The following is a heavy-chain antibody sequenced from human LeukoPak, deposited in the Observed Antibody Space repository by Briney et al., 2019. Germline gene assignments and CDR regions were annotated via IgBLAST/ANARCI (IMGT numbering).Heavy chain of an antibody. V-gene: IGHV1-69*05. J-gene: IGHJ4*02. Sequence: GASVKVSCKASGGTFSSYAISWVRQAPGQGLEWMGGIISIFGTANYAQKFQGRVTITTDESTSTAYMELSSLRSEDTAVYYCARGQQTVYYFDYWGQGTLVTVSS. D-gene: IGHD6-13*01. CDR3: ARGQQTVYYFDY. CDR2: IISIFGTA. CDR1: GGTFSSYA.